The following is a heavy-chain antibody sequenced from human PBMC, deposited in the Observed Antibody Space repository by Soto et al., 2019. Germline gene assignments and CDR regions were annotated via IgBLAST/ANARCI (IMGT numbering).Heavy chain of an antibody. CDR3: AREGAARSFDY. J-gene: IGHJ4*02. V-gene: IGHV4-59*01. Sequence: QVQLQESRPGLVKPSETLSLTCTVSGGSISSYYWSWIRQPPGKGLEWIGYIYYSGNTNYNPSLKRRVTISVETSKNQFSLKMSSVTAADTAVYYCAREGAARSFDYWVQGTLVTVSS. CDR1: GGSISSYY. CDR2: IYYSGNT. D-gene: IGHD6-6*01.